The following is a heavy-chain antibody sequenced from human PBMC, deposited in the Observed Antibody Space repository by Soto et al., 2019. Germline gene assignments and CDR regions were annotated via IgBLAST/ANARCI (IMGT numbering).Heavy chain of an antibody. J-gene: IGHJ6*01. CDR1: GFTFSSYG. Sequence: QVQLVESGGGVVQPGRSLRLSCAASGFTFSSYGMHWVRQAPGKGLEWVAVISYDGSNKYYADYVKGRFTISRDNYKNTLYLQMNSLRAEDTAVYYWAKGPASVLVPAAMNYYYGMDVWGQGTTVTVSS. V-gene: IGHV3-30*18. D-gene: IGHD2-2*01. CDR3: AKGPASVLVPAAMNYYYGMDV. CDR2: ISYDGSNK.